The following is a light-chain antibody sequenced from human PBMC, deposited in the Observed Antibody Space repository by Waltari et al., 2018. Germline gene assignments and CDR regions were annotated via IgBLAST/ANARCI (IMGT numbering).Light chain of an antibody. Sequence: SYEVTQPPSVSVSPRQRATITCSGEKLGSKYVSWYQQKSGQSPVRVIDRDDKRPSGIPERFSGSNSGNTATLTISGTQPMDEADYYCQAWDSSAFVFGAGTKVTVL. CDR2: RDD. CDR3: QAWDSSAFV. J-gene: IGLJ1*01. V-gene: IGLV3-1*01. CDR1: KLGSKY.